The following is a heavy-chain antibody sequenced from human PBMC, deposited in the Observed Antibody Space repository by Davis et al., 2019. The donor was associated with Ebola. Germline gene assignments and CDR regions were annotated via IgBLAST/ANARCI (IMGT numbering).Heavy chain of an antibody. D-gene: IGHD6-13*01. CDR1: GFTFSGSA. Sequence: GGSLRLSCAASGFTFSGSAMHWVRQASGKGLEWVGRIRSKANSYATAYAASVKGRFTISRDDSKNTAYLQMDSLKTEDTAVYYCGYSGSRARKYGMDVWGQGTTVTVSS. CDR2: IRSKANSYAT. J-gene: IGHJ6*02. V-gene: IGHV3-73*01. CDR3: GYSGSRARKYGMDV.